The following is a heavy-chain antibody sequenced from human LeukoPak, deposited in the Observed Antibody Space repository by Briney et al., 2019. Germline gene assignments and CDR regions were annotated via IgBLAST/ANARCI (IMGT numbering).Heavy chain of an antibody. Sequence: PGGSLRLSCAASGFTFSYYSMNWVRQAPGKGLEWVSSISGSRSYIYYADSVKGRFTISRDNAKDSLYLQMNSLRAEDTAVYYCAELGITMIGGVWGKGTTVTISS. CDR1: GFTFSYYS. CDR2: ISGSRSYI. D-gene: IGHD3-10*02. CDR3: AELGITMIGGV. J-gene: IGHJ6*04. V-gene: IGHV3-21*01.